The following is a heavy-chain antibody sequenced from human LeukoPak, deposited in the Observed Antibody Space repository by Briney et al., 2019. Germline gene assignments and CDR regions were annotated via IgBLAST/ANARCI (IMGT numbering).Heavy chain of an antibody. Sequence: SETLSLTCTVTSGFVSSYYWSWIRQPPGKGLGLIGYSCYSGRTYYNPSLKGRVAISVDASKHQFSLRLTSVTAADTAMYYCARQITVFGVLTPREFDYWGQGSLVTVSS. V-gene: IGHV4-59*08. CDR1: SGFVSSYY. D-gene: IGHD3-3*01. CDR2: SCYSGRT. CDR3: ARQITVFGVLTPREFDY. J-gene: IGHJ4*02.